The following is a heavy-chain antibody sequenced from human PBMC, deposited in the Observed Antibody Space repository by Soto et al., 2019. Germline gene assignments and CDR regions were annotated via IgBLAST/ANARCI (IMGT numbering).Heavy chain of an antibody. CDR2: IYYSGRT. V-gene: IGHV4-59*01. CDR1: GGSISRYY. Sequence: SETLSLTCTVSGGSISRYYWSWIRQPPGKGLEWIGYIYYSGRTNYSPSLKSRVTISVDTPKNQFSLKMSSVTAADTAVYYCARGYCSSTTCYIWDNWFDPWGQGTLVTVS. J-gene: IGHJ5*02. D-gene: IGHD2-2*01. CDR3: ARGYCSSTTCYIWDNWFDP.